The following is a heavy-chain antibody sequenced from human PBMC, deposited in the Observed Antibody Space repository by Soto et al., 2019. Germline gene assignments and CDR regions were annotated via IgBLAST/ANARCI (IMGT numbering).Heavy chain of an antibody. CDR3: ARTLTNYDYIWGSYDL. V-gene: IGHV3-7*01. CDR1: GFSFSTYR. Sequence: GGSLRLSCAASGFSFSTYRMSWVRQAPGNGPEWVANIKQDGSEKFYVDSVKGRFTVSRDNAKNSLYLQMNRLRAEDTAVYYCARTLTNYDYIWGSYDLWGHGTMVTVSS. CDR2: IKQDGSEK. D-gene: IGHD3-16*01. J-gene: IGHJ3*01.